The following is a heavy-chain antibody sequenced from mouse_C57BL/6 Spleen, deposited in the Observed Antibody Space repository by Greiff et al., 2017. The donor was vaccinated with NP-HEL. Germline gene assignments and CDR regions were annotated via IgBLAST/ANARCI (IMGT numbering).Heavy chain of an antibody. CDR3: ARGNDGDYGFAY. CDR2: ISSGSSTI. Sequence: EVKLVESGGGLVKPGGSLKLSCAASGFTFSDYGMHWVRQAPEKGLEWVAYISSGSSTIYYADTVKGRFTISRDNAKNTLFLQMTSLRSEDTAMYYCARGNDGDYGFAYWGQGTLVTVSA. V-gene: IGHV5-17*01. CDR1: GFTFSDYG. D-gene: IGHD2-13*01. J-gene: IGHJ3*01.